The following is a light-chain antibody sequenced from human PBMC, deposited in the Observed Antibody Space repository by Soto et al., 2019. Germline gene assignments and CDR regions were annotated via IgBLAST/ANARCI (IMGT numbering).Light chain of an antibody. V-gene: IGLV1-44*01. CDR1: RSNIGRNT. CDR2: GNS. Sequence: QSVLTQPPSASATPGQRVTISCSGSRSNIGRNTLNWYQQVPGTAPKLFIYGNSHRPSGVPDRFSGSKSGTSASLVISGVQSEDEADYYCSAWDDSLNGVVFGGGTKLTV. CDR3: SAWDDSLNGVV. J-gene: IGLJ2*01.